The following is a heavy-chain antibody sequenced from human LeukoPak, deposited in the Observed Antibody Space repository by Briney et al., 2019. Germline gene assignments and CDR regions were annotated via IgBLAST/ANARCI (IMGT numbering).Heavy chain of an antibody. Sequence: GGSLRLSCAASGFTFSSYAMNWVRQAPGKGLEWVSVISGSGVSTYYADSVKGRFTISRDISKNTLYLQMNSLRAEGTAVYYCAKATYYFDSSGYATGLDYWGQGTLVTVSS. CDR1: GFTFSSYA. CDR2: ISGSGVST. CDR3: AKATYYFDSSGYATGLDY. D-gene: IGHD3-22*01. V-gene: IGHV3-23*01. J-gene: IGHJ4*02.